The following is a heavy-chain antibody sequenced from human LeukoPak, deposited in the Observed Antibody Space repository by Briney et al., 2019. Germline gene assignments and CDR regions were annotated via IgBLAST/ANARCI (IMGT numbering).Heavy chain of an antibody. CDR1: GYSISSGYY. CDR2: IYHSGST. J-gene: IGHJ1*01. Sequence: SETLSLTCTVSGYSISSGYYWGWIRQPPGKGLEWIGNIYHSGSTYYNPSLKSRVTISVDTSKNQFSLKLSSVTAADTAVYYCARPIAAAGRRYFQHWGQGTLVTVSS. D-gene: IGHD6-13*01. V-gene: IGHV4-38-2*02. CDR3: ARPIAAAGRRYFQH.